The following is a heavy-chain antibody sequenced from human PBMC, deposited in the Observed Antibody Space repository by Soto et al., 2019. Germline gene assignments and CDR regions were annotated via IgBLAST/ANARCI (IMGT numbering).Heavy chain of an antibody. J-gene: IGHJ1*01. CDR2: ISGNGGST. Sequence: PGGSLRLSCAASGFTFSSYAMSWVRQAPGKGLEWVSAISGNGGSTYYADSVKGRFTISRDNSKNTLYVQMNSLRAEDTAVYYWAKEGLYCSRSGCYGSGHFEQWGQGTLVTVSS. V-gene: IGHV3-23*01. CDR3: AKEGLYCSRSGCYGSGHFEQ. D-gene: IGHD2-2*01. CDR1: GFTFSSYA.